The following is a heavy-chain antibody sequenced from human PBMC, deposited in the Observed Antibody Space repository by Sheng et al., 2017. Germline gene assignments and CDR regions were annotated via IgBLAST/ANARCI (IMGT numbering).Heavy chain of an antibody. CDR3: ARDSGSGFLDS. V-gene: IGHV3-48*03. CDR2: ISGSSRTI. Sequence: EVQLVESGGGLVQPGGSLRVSCAASGFTFSRYEMNWVRQAPGKGLEWISFISGSSRTIHYADSVKGRFTISRDNAKHSLYLQMNSLRAEDSAVYYCARDSGSGFLDSWGQGTLVTVSS. D-gene: IGHD3-10*01. J-gene: IGHJ4*02. CDR1: GFTFSRYE.